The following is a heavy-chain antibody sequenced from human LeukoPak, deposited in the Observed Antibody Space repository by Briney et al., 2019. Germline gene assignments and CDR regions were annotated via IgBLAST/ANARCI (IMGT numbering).Heavy chain of an antibody. Sequence: KAGGSLRLSCAASGFTFSDYYMSWIRQAPGKGLEWVSYISSSGSTIYYADSVKGRFTISRDNAENSLSLQMNSLRAEDTAVYYCARDRSHYDSSGTTDYWGQGTLVTVSS. D-gene: IGHD3-22*01. V-gene: IGHV3-11*01. CDR2: ISSSGSTI. CDR3: ARDRSHYDSSGTTDY. J-gene: IGHJ4*02. CDR1: GFTFSDYY.